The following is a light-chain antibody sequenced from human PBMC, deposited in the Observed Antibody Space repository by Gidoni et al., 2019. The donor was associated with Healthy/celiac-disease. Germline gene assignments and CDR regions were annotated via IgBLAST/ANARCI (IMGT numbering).Light chain of an antibody. CDR2: GNS. CDR3: QSYDSSLSGWV. Sequence: QSVPTQPPSVSGAPGPRVTISGTGSRPNIGAGYDVPWYQQLPGTAPKLLIYGNSNRPSGVPDRFSGSKSGTSASLAITGLQAEDEADYYCQSYDSSLSGWVFGGGTKLTVL. V-gene: IGLV1-40*01. J-gene: IGLJ3*02. CDR1: RPNIGAGYD.